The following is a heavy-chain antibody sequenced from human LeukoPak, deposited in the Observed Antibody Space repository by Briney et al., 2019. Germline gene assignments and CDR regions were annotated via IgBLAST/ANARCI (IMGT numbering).Heavy chain of an antibody. CDR3: ARGGISDRRLLWFGELWLKY. J-gene: IGHJ4*01. CDR2: INHSGST. V-gene: IGHV4-34*01. CDR1: GGSFSGYY. D-gene: IGHD3-10*01. Sequence: SETLSLTCAVYGGSFSGYYWSWIRQPPGKGLEWIGEINHSGSTNHNPSLKSRVTISVDTSKNQFSLKLSSVTAADTAVYYCARGGISDRRLLWFGELWLKYWGQGTLVTVSS.